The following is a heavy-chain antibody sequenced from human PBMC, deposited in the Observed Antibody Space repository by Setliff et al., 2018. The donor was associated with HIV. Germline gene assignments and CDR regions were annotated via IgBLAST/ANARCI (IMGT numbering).Heavy chain of an antibody. CDR2: IDNSGNT. CDR3: ARSTPSVGYISEH. J-gene: IGHJ4*02. D-gene: IGHD5-12*01. CDR1: GGSINDQY. Sequence: SETLSLTCTVPGGSINDQYFSWIRQSPEKGLEWIGYIDNSGNTNYSPSLKSRITISRDTSRNQFSLKLNSVTAADAAVYYCARSTPSVGYISEHWGQGTLVTVSS. V-gene: IGHV4-59*11.